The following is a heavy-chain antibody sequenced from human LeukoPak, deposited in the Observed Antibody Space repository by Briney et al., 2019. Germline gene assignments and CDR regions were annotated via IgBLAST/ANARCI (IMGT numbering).Heavy chain of an antibody. D-gene: IGHD6-13*01. CDR3: ARIAAADDY. V-gene: IGHV3-21*01. CDR1: GFTFSSYS. CDR2: ISRSSSHI. Sequence: PGGTLRLSCAASGFTFSSYSMNWVRQAPGKGLEWVSSISRSSSHIYYADSVKGRFTISRDNAKNSLYLHMNRLSAEDTAVYYCARIAAADDYWGQGTLVTVSS. J-gene: IGHJ4*02.